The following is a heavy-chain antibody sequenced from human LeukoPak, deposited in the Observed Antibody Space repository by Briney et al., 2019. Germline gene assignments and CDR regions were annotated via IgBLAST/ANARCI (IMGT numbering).Heavy chain of an antibody. CDR1: GGSISSHY. J-gene: IGHJ4*02. Sequence: SETLPLTCTVSGGSISSHYWSWIRQPPGKGLEWIGYIYYNGNTDYNPSLKSRVTISVDTSNNQFSLKLSSVTAADTAIYYCARHGPQWLRYPNFDYWGQGTLVTVSS. V-gene: IGHV4-59*08. D-gene: IGHD6-19*01. CDR2: IYYNGNT. CDR3: ARHGPQWLRYPNFDY.